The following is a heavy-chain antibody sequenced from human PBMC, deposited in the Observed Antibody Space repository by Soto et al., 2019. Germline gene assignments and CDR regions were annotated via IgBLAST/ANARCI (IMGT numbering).Heavy chain of an antibody. Sequence: SETLSLTCTVSGGSISSGGYYWSRIRQHPGKGLEWIGNIYYSGSTYYNPSLKSRVTISVDTSKNQFSLKLSSVTAADSAVYYCARVGSYHSTAFDIWGQGTMVT. V-gene: IGHV4-31*03. D-gene: IGHD3-10*01. CDR3: ARVGSYHSTAFDI. CDR2: IYYSGST. CDR1: GGSISSGGYY. J-gene: IGHJ3*02.